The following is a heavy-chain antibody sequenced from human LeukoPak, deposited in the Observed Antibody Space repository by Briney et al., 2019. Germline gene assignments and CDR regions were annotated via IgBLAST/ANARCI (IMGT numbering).Heavy chain of an antibody. CDR3: ARDTWPQYYFNY. D-gene: IGHD2/OR15-2a*01. J-gene: IGHJ4*02. Sequence: SETLSLTCTVSGGSVSSGSYFWSWIRQPAGKGLEWIGRIYTSGSTNYNPSLKSRVTISVDTSKNQFSLKLSSVTAADTAVYYCARDTWPQYYFNYWGQGTLVTVSS. V-gene: IGHV4-61*02. CDR1: GGSVSSGSYF. CDR2: IYTSGST.